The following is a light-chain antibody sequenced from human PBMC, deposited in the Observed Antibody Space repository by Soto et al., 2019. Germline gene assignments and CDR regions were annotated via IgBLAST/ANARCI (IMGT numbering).Light chain of an antibody. CDR3: QQYNDWPQT. CDR2: GAS. Sequence: EIVMTQSPGTLSLSPGERATLSCRASQSVSTNLAWYQQIPGRAPRLLIYGASTRATGIPARFSGSGSGTEFTLAISSLQSEDFAVYYCQQYNDWPQTFGIGTKVDIK. CDR1: QSVSTN. V-gene: IGKV3-15*01. J-gene: IGKJ1*01.